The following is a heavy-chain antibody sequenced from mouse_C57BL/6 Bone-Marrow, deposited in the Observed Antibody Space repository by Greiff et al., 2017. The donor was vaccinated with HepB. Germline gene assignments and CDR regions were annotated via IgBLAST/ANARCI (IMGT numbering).Heavy chain of an antibody. Sequence: VQLQQSGPELVKPGASVKISCKASGYTFTDYYMNWVKQSHGKSLEWIGDINPKNGGTSYNQKFKGKATLTVDKSSSTAYMELRSLTSEDSAVYYCARDHYGGYWGQGTTLTVSA. CDR1: GYTFTDYY. CDR3: ARDHYGGY. CDR2: INPKNGGT. V-gene: IGHV1-26*01. D-gene: IGHD1-1*01. J-gene: IGHJ2*01.